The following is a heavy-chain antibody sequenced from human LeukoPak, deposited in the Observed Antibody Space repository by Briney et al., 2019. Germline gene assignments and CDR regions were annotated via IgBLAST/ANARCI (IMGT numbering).Heavy chain of an antibody. J-gene: IGHJ4*02. CDR1: GFTVSNNY. CDR3: ARGQSGSYYSDYFDY. D-gene: IGHD3-10*01. CDR2: IYTGGGT. V-gene: IGHV3-66*01. Sequence: PGGSLRLSCAASGFTVSNNYMCWVRQAPGKGLEWVSVIYTGGGTYYADSVKGRFTISRDNSKNTLYLQMNSLRAEDTAVYYCARGQSGSYYSDYFDYWGQGILVTVSS.